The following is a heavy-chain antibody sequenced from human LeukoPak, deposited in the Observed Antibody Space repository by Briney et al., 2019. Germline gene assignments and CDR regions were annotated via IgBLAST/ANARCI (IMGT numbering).Heavy chain of an antibody. V-gene: IGHV1-2*02. Sequence: ASVKVSCRASGYTFIAEYIHWVRQAPGQGLEWVGFINPTGGGTNYAQKFQGRITMTTDTSISAAYMELNRLTSDDTAIYYCARDYSSAWYYDFWGQGTLVTVSS. CDR2: INPTGGGT. CDR3: ARDYSSAWYYDF. J-gene: IGHJ4*02. CDR1: GYTFIAEY. D-gene: IGHD6-19*01.